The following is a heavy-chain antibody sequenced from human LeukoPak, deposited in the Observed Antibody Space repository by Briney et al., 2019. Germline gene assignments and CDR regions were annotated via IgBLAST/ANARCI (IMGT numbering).Heavy chain of an antibody. V-gene: IGHV3-23*01. D-gene: IGHD3-9*01. CDR1: GFTFSTYA. Sequence: GGSLRLSCTASGFTFSTYAMSWVRQAPGKGLEWVSAISGSGGSTYYADSVKGRFTISRDNSKNTLYLQMNSLRAEDTAVYYCAKCARVDWLPIDYWGQGTLVTVSS. CDR3: AKCARVDWLPIDY. J-gene: IGHJ4*02. CDR2: ISGSGGST.